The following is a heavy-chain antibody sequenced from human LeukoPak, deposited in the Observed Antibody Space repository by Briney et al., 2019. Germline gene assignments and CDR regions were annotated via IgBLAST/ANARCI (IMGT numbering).Heavy chain of an antibody. CDR2: FDPEDGET. CDR1: GYTLTELS. D-gene: IGHD6-13*01. J-gene: IGHJ5*02. Sequence: ASVKVSCKVPGYTLTELSMHWVRQAPGKGLEWMGGFDPEDGETIYAQKFQGRVTMTEDTSTDTAYMELSSLRSEDTAVYYCATDGVAAAGTGWFDPWGQGTLVTVSS. V-gene: IGHV1-24*01. CDR3: ATDGVAAAGTGWFDP.